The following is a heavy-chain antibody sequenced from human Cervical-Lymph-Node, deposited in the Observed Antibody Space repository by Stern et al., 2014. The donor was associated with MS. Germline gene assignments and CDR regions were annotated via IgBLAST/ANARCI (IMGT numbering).Heavy chain of an antibody. CDR1: GYTFTSYY. J-gene: IGHJ4*02. CDR2: IDPSGGST. V-gene: IGHV1-46*01. CDR3: ARESGGVPVAKNDY. Sequence: QMQLVQSGAEVKKPGASVKVSCKASGYTFTSYYLHWVRQAPGQGLEWMGIIDPSGGSTNYAQKFQGRVTMTRDTSTNTVHMVLSSLRSEDTAMYYCARESGGVPVAKNDYWGQGTLVTVSS. D-gene: IGHD2-2*01.